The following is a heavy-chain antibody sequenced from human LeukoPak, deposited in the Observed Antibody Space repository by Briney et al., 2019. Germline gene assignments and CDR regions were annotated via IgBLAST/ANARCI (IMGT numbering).Heavy chain of an antibody. V-gene: IGHV3-30*02. D-gene: IGHD3-3*02. J-gene: IGHJ4*02. Sequence: PGGSLRLSCAASGFTFSSYGMHWVRQAPGKGLEWVAFIRYDGSNKHYADSVKGRFTISRDNSKNTLYLQMNSLRAEDTAVYYCAKAALSYFDYWGQGTLVTVSS. CDR3: AKAALSYFDY. CDR1: GFTFSSYG. CDR2: IRYDGSNK.